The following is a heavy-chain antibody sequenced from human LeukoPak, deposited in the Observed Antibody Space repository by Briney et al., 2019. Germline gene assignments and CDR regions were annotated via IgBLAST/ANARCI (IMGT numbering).Heavy chain of an antibody. J-gene: IGHJ3*02. CDR3: ARGGRGIAAAGRRGAFDI. D-gene: IGHD6-13*01. V-gene: IGHV4-4*02. Sequence: SWVRQPPGKGLEWIGEIYHSGSTNYNPSLKSRVTISVDKSKNQFSLKLSSVTAADTAVYYCARGGRGIAAAGRRGAFDIWGQGTMVTVSS. CDR2: IYHSGST.